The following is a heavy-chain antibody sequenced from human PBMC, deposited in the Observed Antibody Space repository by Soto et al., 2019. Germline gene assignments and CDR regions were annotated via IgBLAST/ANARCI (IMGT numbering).Heavy chain of an antibody. CDR2: ISWDGGSI. CDR1: GFKFDDYM. J-gene: IGHJ4*02. CDR3: AKEGNGGSSLDH. Sequence: PGGSLRLSCEASGFKFDDYMMHWVRQAPGKGLEWISLISWDGGSIDYADSIKGRFTVSRDNSKNSLYLHMNSLKTEDTASYYCAKEGNGGSSLDHWGQGTLVTVSS. D-gene: IGHD2-15*01. V-gene: IGHV3-43*01.